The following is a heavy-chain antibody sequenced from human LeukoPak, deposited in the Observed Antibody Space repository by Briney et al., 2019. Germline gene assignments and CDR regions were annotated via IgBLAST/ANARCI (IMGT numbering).Heavy chain of an antibody. Sequence: ASVKVSCKASGYTFTGYYMHWVRQAPRQGLEWMGWINPNSGGTNYAQNFQGRVTMTRDTSISTAYMELSRLRSDDMAVYYCARDRREYFDYWGQGTLVTVSS. V-gene: IGHV1-2*02. J-gene: IGHJ4*02. CDR1: GYTFTGYY. CDR3: ARDRREYFDY. CDR2: INPNSGGT.